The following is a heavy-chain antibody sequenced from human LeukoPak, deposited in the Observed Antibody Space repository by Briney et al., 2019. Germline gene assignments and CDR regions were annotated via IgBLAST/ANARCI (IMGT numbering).Heavy chain of an antibody. CDR1: GYTFTSYG. J-gene: IGHJ4*02. CDR3: ARGDYYDSSGPYYFDY. V-gene: IGHV1-18*01. D-gene: IGHD3-22*01. CDR2: ISAYNGNT. Sequence: APVKVSCKASGYTFTSYGISWVRQAPGQGLEWMGWISAYNGNTNYAQKLQGRVTMTTDTSTSTAYMELRSLRSDDTAVYYCARGDYYDSSGPYYFDYWGQGTLVTVSS.